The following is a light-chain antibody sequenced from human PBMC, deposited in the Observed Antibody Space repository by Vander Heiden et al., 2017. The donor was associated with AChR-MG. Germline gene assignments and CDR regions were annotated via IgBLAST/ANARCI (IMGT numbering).Light chain of an antibody. CDR2: LGS. V-gene: IGKV2-28*01. CDR3: MQALQTPRT. CDR1: QILLPSNGYNY. J-gene: IGKJ3*01. Sequence: VLPQSPRSLSVPPGEPASFPCRSSQILLPSNGYNYVDWYVQKPGQPPQLLIYLGSNRASGVPARFSGSGSGTDFTLKFSRVEAEDVGTYYCMQALQTPRTFGPGTKVHIK.